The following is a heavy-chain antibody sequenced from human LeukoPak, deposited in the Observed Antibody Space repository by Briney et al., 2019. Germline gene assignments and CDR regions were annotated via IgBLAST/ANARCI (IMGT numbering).Heavy chain of an antibody. D-gene: IGHD5-18*01. CDR2: IYYSGST. CDR3: AGGNTADFDY. V-gene: IGHV4-28*03. CDR1: GYSISSNNW. Sequence: SETLSLTCAVSGYSISSNNWWGWIRQLPGKGLEWIGYIYYSGSTNYNPSLKSRVTISVDTSKNQFSLKLSSVTAADTAVYYCAGGNTADFDYWGQGTLVTVSS. J-gene: IGHJ4*02.